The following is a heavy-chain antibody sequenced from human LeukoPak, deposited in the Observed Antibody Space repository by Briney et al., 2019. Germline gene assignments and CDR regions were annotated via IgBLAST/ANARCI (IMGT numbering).Heavy chain of an antibody. CDR3: KSGGAAPGSFDN. V-gene: IGHV3-7*01. J-gene: IGHJ4*02. CDR2: IKYDGDEE. Sequence: GGSLRLSCVASGFIFSDYWMSWMRQAPGKGLEWVANIKYDGDEEYYVDSVKGRFTISRDNAKNSLYLQLNSLRVEDTAVYYCKSGGAAPGSFDNWGQGTLVTVSP. D-gene: IGHD6-13*01. CDR1: GFIFSDYW.